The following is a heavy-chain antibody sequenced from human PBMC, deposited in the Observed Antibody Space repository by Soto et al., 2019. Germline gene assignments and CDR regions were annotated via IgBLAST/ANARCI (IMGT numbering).Heavy chain of an antibody. CDR2: INSGSTSV. Sequence: EVQLVESGGGLVQPGGSLRLSCVASGVIFNSYSMNWVRQAPGKVLEWISYINSGSTSVFYAESVKGRFTISRDNAKNSLYLQMNSLRAEDTAVYYCASSASPDAYWGQGTLVTVSS. V-gene: IGHV3-48*01. J-gene: IGHJ4*02. D-gene: IGHD1-26*01. CDR1: GVIFNSYS. CDR3: ASSASPDAY.